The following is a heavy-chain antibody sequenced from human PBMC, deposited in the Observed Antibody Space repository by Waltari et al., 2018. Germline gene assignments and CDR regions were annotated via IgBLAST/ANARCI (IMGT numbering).Heavy chain of an antibody. CDR2: IYPGDSDT. CDR3: ARHGLRDCTNGVCSFQGMDV. CDR1: GYSFTSYW. V-gene: IGHV5-51*01. Sequence: EVQLVQSGAEVKKPGESLKISCKGSGYSFTSYWIGWVRQMPGKGLEGMGIIYPGDSDTRYRPSFQGQVTISADKSISTAYLQWSSLKASDTAMYYCARHGLRDCTNGVCSFQGMDVWGKGTTVTVSS. J-gene: IGHJ6*04. D-gene: IGHD2-8*01.